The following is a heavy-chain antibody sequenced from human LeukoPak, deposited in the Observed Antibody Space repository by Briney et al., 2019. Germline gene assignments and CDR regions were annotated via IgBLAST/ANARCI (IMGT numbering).Heavy chain of an antibody. J-gene: IGHJ4*02. D-gene: IGHD4-23*01. Sequence: ASVKVSCKASGYTFTSYGISWVRQAPGQGLEWMGIINPSGGSTSYAQKFQGRVTMTRNTSISTAYMELSSLRSDDTAVYYCARETPSRYFDYWGQGALVTVSS. CDR3: ARETPSRYFDY. V-gene: IGHV1-46*01. CDR1: GYTFTSYG. CDR2: INPSGGST.